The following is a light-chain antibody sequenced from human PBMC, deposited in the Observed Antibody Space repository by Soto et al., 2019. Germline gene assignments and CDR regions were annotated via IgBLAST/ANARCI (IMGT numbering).Light chain of an antibody. CDR2: DAS. CDR1: QDICNY. V-gene: IGKV1-33*01. Sequence: DVQMTQSPSSLSASVGDRVTITCQASQDICNYLNRYQQKPGKAPKLLIYDASNWETEVPSRFSGSCSGTDVTDTITCLQRGDIYTYCCHQYDNLPLTCGGGTGVEIQ. CDR3: HQYDNLPLT. J-gene: IGKJ4*01.